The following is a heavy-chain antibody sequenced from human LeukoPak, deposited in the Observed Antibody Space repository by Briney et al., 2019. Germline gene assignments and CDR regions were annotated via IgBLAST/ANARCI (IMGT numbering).Heavy chain of an antibody. CDR3: ARDAYCSSTSCYARAPFDY. Sequence: PGGSLRLSCAASGFRFSSQWMSWVRQAPGKGLEWVAVISYDGSNKYYADSVKGRFTISRDNSKNTLYLQMNSLRAEDTAVYYCARDAYCSSTSCYARAPFDYWGQGTLVTVSS. CDR1: GFRFSSQW. J-gene: IGHJ4*02. CDR2: ISYDGSNK. D-gene: IGHD2-2*01. V-gene: IGHV3-30*03.